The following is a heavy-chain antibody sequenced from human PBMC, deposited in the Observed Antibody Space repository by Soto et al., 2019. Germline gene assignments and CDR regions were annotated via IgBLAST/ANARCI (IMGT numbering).Heavy chain of an antibody. V-gene: IGHV3-30*18. CDR1: GFTFSSYG. CDR3: AKDLHSSSYNWFDP. J-gene: IGHJ5*02. Sequence: GGSLRLSCAASGFTFSSYGMHWVRQAPGKGLEWVAVISYDGSNKYYADSVKGRFTISRDNSKNTLYLQMNSLRAEDTAVYYCAKDLHSSSYNWFDPWGQGTLVTVSS. D-gene: IGHD6-13*01. CDR2: ISYDGSNK.